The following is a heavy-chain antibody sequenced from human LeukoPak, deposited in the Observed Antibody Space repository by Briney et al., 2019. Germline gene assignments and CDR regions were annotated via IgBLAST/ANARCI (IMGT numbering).Heavy chain of an antibody. Sequence: PGGSLRLSCAASGFTFSSYAMSWVRQAPGKGLEWVSAISGSGGSTYYADSVKGRFTISRDNSKNTLYLQMNSLRAEDTAVYYCARDDSSGLYYFDYWGQGTLVTVSS. CDR1: GFTFSSYA. CDR2: ISGSGGST. J-gene: IGHJ4*02. V-gene: IGHV3-23*01. CDR3: ARDDSSGLYYFDY. D-gene: IGHD6-19*01.